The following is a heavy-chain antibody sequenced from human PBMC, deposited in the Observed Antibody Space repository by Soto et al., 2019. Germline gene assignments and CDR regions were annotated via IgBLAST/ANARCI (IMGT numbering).Heavy chain of an antibody. D-gene: IGHD5-12*01. J-gene: IGHJ5*02. V-gene: IGHV1-69*08. CDR3: ARDTEMATITRDYNWFEP. Sequence: QVQLVQSGAEVKKPGSSVKVSCKASGGTFSSYTISWVRQAPGQGLEWMGRIIPILGIANYAQKFQGRVTTTADISTSTAYMELSSLRSEDTAVYYCARDTEMATITRDYNWFEPWGEGTLVTVSS. CDR2: IIPILGIA. CDR1: GGTFSSYT.